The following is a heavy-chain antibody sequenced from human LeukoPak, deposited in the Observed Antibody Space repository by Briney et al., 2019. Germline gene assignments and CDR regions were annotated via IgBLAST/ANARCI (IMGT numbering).Heavy chain of an antibody. CDR1: GFTFSSYG. J-gene: IGHJ6*04. CDR3: ARESIVLMVYAMDV. D-gene: IGHD2-8*01. V-gene: IGHV3-48*01. CDR2: ISSSSSTI. Sequence: GGSLRLSCAASGFTFSSYGMNWVRQAPGKGLEWVSYISSSSSTIYYADSVKGRFTISRDNAKNSLYLQMNRLRAEDTAVYYCARESIVLMVYAMDVWGKGTTVTVSS.